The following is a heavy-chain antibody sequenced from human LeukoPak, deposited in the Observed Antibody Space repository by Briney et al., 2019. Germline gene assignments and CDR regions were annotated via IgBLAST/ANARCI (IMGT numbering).Heavy chain of an antibody. J-gene: IGHJ4*02. CDR1: GFSFSGYW. CDR3: ARDLVPYYDILTGYWGY. D-gene: IGHD3-9*01. CDR2: IKQDGSEK. Sequence: GGSLRLSCAASGFSFSGYWMSWVRQAPGKGLEWVANIKQDGSEKYYVDSVKGRFTISRDNAKNALFLQMNSLRAEDTAVYYCARDLVPYYDILTGYWGYWGQGTLVTVSS. V-gene: IGHV3-7*01.